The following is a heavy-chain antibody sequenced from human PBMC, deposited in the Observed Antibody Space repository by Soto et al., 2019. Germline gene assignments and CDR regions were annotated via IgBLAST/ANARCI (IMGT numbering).Heavy chain of an antibody. CDR2: ISGSGGST. CDR1: GFTFSSYA. V-gene: IGHV3-23*01. J-gene: IGHJ4*02. D-gene: IGHD3-10*01. CDR3: AKGGLWFGELPPLDYFDY. Sequence: PGGSLRLSCAASGFTFSSYAMSWVRQAPGKGLEWVSAISGSGGSTYYADSVKGRFTISRDNSKNTLYLQMNSLRAEDTAVYYCAKGGLWFGELPPLDYFDYWGQGTLVTVSS.